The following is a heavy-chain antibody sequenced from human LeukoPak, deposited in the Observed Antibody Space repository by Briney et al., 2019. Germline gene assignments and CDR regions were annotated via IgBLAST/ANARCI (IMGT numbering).Heavy chain of an antibody. J-gene: IGHJ3*02. CDR3: ATGGRWELPRPYAFEI. Sequence: ASVKVSCKASGYTFTSYEINWVRQATGQGLEWMGWISAYNGHTNYAQKLQGRVTVSTDTSTSTAYMELRSLRSDDTAVYYCATGGRWELPRPYAFEIWGQGTMVTVSS. D-gene: IGHD1-26*01. CDR2: ISAYNGHT. V-gene: IGHV1-18*01. CDR1: GYTFTSYE.